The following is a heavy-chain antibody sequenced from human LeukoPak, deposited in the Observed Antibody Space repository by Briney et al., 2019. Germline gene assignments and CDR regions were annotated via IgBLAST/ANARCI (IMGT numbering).Heavy chain of an antibody. Sequence: GGSLRLSCAASGFTFSTYAMHWVRQAPGKGLEWVTAISSDGSNKNYADFVKGRFTSSRDNSKNSLYLQMNSLRAEDTAVYYCVRDGGVSGYDLLDYWGQGTLVTVSS. J-gene: IGHJ4*02. CDR2: ISSDGSNK. CDR1: GFTFSTYA. V-gene: IGHV3-30*03. CDR3: VRDGGVSGYDLLDY. D-gene: IGHD5-12*01.